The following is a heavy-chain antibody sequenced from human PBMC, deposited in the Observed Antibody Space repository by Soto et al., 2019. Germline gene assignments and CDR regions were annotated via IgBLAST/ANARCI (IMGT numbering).Heavy chain of an antibody. CDR2: ISSSSSTI. Sequence: GGSLRLSCVASGFKFNSYSMNWVRQAPGKGLEWVSYISSSSSTIYYADSVKGRFTISRDNAKNSLYLQMNSLRAEDTAVYYCAGGWSNYYMDVWGKGSTVTVSS. J-gene: IGHJ6*03. CDR3: AGGWSNYYMDV. D-gene: IGHD2-8*01. CDR1: GFKFNSYS. V-gene: IGHV3-48*01.